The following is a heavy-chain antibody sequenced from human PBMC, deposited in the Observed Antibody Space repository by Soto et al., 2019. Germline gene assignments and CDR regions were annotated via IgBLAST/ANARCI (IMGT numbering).Heavy chain of an antibody. CDR2: ISGSGGST. Sequence: PGGSLRLSCAASGFTFSSYAMCWVRQAPGKGLEWVSAISGSGGSTYYADSVKCRFTISRDNSKNTLYLQMNSLRAEDTAVYYCAKLDVLRFLEWTPGIFVNPVYWGQGTLVTVSS. CDR3: AKLDVLRFLEWTPGIFVNPVY. J-gene: IGHJ4*02. CDR1: GFTFSSYA. V-gene: IGHV3-23*01. D-gene: IGHD3-3*01.